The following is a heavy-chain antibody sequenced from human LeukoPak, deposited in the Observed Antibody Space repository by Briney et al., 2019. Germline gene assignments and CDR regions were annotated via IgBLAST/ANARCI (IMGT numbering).Heavy chain of an antibody. Sequence: GASVKVSCKASGGTFSSYAISWVRQAPGQGLEWIGGIIPIFGTANYAQKFQGRVTITTDESTSTAYMELSSLRSEDTAVYYCARDYYDSSGYYYVWFDPWGQGALVTVSS. V-gene: IGHV1-69*05. D-gene: IGHD3-22*01. CDR1: GGTFSSYA. J-gene: IGHJ5*02. CDR2: IIPIFGTA. CDR3: ARDYYDSSGYYYVWFDP.